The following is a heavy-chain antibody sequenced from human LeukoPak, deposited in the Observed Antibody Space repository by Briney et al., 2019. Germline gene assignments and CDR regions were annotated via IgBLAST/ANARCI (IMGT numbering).Heavy chain of an antibody. V-gene: IGHV3-21*01. D-gene: IGHD1-26*01. CDR2: ISSSSSYI. J-gene: IGHJ4*02. CDR3: AKDSYSKGDY. CDR1: GFTFSDYT. Sequence: GGSLRLSCAASGFTFSDYTLNWVRQAPGKGLEWVSSISSSSSYIYYADSVKGRFTVSRNNAKNSLYLQMNSLRAEDTAVYYCAKDSYSKGDYWGQGTLVTVSS.